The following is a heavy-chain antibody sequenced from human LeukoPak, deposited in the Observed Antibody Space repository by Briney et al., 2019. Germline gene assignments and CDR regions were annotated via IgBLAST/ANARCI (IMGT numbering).Heavy chain of an antibody. CDR2: INAGNGNT. D-gene: IGHD6-19*01. Sequence: ASVKVSCKASGYTFTSYAMHWVRQAPGQRLEWMGWINAGNGNTKYSQKFQGRVTITRDTSASTAYMELSSLRSGDTAVYYCARGRQWLVTSFDYWGQGTLVTVSS. V-gene: IGHV1-3*01. J-gene: IGHJ4*02. CDR3: ARGRQWLVTSFDY. CDR1: GYTFTSYA.